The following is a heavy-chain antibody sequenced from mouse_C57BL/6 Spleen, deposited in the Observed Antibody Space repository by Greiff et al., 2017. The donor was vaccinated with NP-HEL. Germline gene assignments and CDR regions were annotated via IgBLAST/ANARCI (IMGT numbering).Heavy chain of an antibody. V-gene: IGHV1-82*01. CDR1: GYAFSSSW. D-gene: IGHD1-1*01. CDR2: IYPGDGDT. Sequence: QVQLKESGPELVKPGASVKISCKASGYAFSSSWMNWVKQRPGKGLEWIGRIYPGDGDTNYNGKVKGKATLTADKSSSTAYMQLSSLTSEDSAVYFCAREGDYYGNYWGQGTTLTVSS. J-gene: IGHJ2*01. CDR3: AREGDYYGNY.